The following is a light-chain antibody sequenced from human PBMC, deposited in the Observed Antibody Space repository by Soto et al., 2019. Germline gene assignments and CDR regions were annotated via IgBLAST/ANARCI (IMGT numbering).Light chain of an antibody. Sequence: QSALTQPPSVSGAPGQRVTISCTGSSSDIGAGYDVHWYRQLPGTAPKLLIYSNTNRPSGVPDRFSASKSGTSASLAIAGLQPEDEADYSRSSFNSRITYVFGTRTKVTV. J-gene: IGLJ1*01. V-gene: IGLV1-40*01. CDR3: SSFNSRITYV. CDR1: SSDIGAGYD. CDR2: SNT.